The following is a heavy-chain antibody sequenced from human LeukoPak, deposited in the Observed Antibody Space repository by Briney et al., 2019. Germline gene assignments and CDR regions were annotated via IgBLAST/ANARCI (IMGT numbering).Heavy chain of an antibody. CDR3: ARDYRTQYYYGMDV. J-gene: IGHJ6*02. V-gene: IGHV4-59*01. Sequence: DPSETLSLTCTVSGGSISNYYWNWIRQPPGKGLEWIGDISYSGSTNYNPSLKSRVTILVDTSKNQLSLKLSSLTGADTAVYYCARDYRTQYYYGMDVRGQGITVTVSS. D-gene: IGHD4-11*01. CDR1: GGSISNYY. CDR2: ISYSGST.